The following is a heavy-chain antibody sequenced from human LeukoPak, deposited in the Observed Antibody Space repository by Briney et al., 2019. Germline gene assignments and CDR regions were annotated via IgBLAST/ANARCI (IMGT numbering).Heavy chain of an antibody. CDR2: ICFDGRKT. CDR1: FTFXXXG. CDR3: ARVQMTTVTIFKY. D-gene: IGHD4-17*01. V-gene: IGHV3-33*01. Sequence: FTFXXXGMHWVRQAPGKGLEGVALICFDGRKTYYADSVRGRFTISRDNSKNTVDLQMNSLRPEHTAVYYCARVQMTTVTIFKYWGQGTPVTVSS. J-gene: IGHJ4*02.